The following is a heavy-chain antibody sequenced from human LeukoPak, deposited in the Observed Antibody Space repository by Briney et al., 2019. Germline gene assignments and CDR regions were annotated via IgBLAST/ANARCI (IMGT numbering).Heavy chain of an antibody. V-gene: IGHV6-1*01. CDR1: GDSVSSNSAA. CDR2: TYYRSEWYN. Sequence: SQTLSLTCAISGDSVSSNSAAWNWIRQSPSRGLEWLGRTYYRSEWYNDYAVSVKSRITINPDTSKNQFSLQLNSVTPEDTAVYYCARDSYYGSGSYSNWFDPWGQGTLVTVSS. D-gene: IGHD3-10*01. CDR3: ARDSYYGSGSYSNWFDP. J-gene: IGHJ5*02.